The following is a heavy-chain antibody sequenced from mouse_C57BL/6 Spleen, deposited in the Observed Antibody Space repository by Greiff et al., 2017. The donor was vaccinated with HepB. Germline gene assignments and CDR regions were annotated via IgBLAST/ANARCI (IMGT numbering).Heavy chain of an antibody. Sequence: EVQLVESGGGLVKPGGSLKLSCAASGFTFSSYAMSWVRQTPEKRLEWVATISDGGSYTYYPDNVKGRCTISRDNAKNNLYLQMSHLTSEDTAMYYCARDGYYGSRGYFDYWGQGTTLTVSS. CDR3: ARDGYYGSRGYFDY. D-gene: IGHD1-1*01. CDR1: GFTFSSYA. V-gene: IGHV5-4*01. CDR2: ISDGGSYT. J-gene: IGHJ2*01.